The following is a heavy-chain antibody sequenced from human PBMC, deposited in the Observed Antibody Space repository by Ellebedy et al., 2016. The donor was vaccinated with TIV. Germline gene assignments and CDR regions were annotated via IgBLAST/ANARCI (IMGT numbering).Heavy chain of an antibody. D-gene: IGHD6-19*01. CDR3: AKDRFSSAWYGGYFDY. CDR1: GFIFNNYW. CDR2: ISGSGDSP. V-gene: IGHV3-23*01. J-gene: IGHJ4*02. Sequence: PGGSLRLSCAVSGFIFNNYWMSRVRQAPGKGLEWVSAISGSGDSPHYADSVKGRFTISRDTSKNTLYLKMNSLRAEDTAVYYCAKDRFSSAWYGGYFDYWGQGTLVTVSS.